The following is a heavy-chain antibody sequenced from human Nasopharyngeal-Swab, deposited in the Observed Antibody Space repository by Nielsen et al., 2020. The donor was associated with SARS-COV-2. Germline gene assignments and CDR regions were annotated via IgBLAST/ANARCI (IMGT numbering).Heavy chain of an antibody. CDR2: ISAYNGNT. V-gene: IGHV1-18*04. CDR1: GYTFTGYG. D-gene: IGHD6-19*01. Sequence: ASVKVSCKASGYTFTGYGISWVRQAPGQGLEWMGWISAYNGNTNYAQKLQGRVTMTTDTSTSTAYMELRSLRSDDTAVYYCAKGIAVADAFDIWGQGTMVTVSS. CDR3: AKGIAVADAFDI. J-gene: IGHJ3*02.